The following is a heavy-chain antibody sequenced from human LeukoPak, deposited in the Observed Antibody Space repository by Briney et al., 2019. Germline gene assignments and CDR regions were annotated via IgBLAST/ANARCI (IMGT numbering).Heavy chain of an antibody. CDR1: GFTFSSYG. J-gene: IGHJ4*02. V-gene: IGHV3-30*02. CDR2: IRYDGSNK. Sequence: GGSLRLSCAASGFTFSSYGMHWVRQALGKGLEWVAFIRYDGSNKYYADSVKGRFTISRYNSKNTLYLQMNSLRAEDTAVYYCAKEMGRTSSSSVIFDYWGQGTLVTVSS. D-gene: IGHD6-6*01. CDR3: AKEMGRTSSSSVIFDY.